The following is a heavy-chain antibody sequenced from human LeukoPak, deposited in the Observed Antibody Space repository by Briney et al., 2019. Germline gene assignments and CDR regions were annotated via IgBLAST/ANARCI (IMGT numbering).Heavy chain of an antibody. D-gene: IGHD5-24*01. CDR1: GYTFTGYY. V-gene: IGHV1-2*02. J-gene: IGHJ4*02. Sequence: GASVKVSCKASGYTFTGYYMHWVRQAPGQGLEWMGWINPNSGGANYAQKFQGRVTMTRDTSISTAYMELSRLRSDDTAVYYCAREQRPRRDGYNSPGSNWGQGTLVTVSS. CDR3: AREQRPRRDGYNSPGSN. CDR2: INPNSGGA.